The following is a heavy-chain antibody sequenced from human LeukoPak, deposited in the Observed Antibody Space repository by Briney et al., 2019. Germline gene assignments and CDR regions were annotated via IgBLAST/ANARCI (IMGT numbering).Heavy chain of an antibody. V-gene: IGHV3-33*01. D-gene: IGHD6-13*01. CDR3: ARGFRSAAAVLPNYFDY. Sequence: SGGSLRLSCAASGFTFSSYGMHWVRQAPGKGLEWVAVIWYDGSNKYYADSVKGRFTISRDNSKNTLYLQMNSLRAEDTAVYYCARGFRSAAAVLPNYFDYWGQGTLVTVSS. CDR1: GFTFSSYG. J-gene: IGHJ4*02. CDR2: IWYDGSNK.